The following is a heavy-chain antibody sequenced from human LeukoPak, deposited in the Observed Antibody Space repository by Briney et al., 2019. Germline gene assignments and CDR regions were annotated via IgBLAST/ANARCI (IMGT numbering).Heavy chain of an antibody. V-gene: IGHV1-46*01. CDR3: ATDLGLMTTVKPHVGWFDP. Sequence: ASVTVSCKASGYTFTSYYMHWVRQAPGQGLEWMGIINPSGGSTSYAQKFQGRVTMTRDTSTSTVYMELSSLRSEDTAVYYCATDLGLMTTVKPHVGWFDPWGQGTLVTISS. D-gene: IGHD4-17*01. J-gene: IGHJ5*02. CDR2: INPSGGST. CDR1: GYTFTSYY.